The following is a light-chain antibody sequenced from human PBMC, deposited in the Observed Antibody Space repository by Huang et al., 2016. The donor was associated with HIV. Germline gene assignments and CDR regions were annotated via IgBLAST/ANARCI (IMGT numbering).Light chain of an antibody. CDR1: QSISTF. Sequence: DIKMTQSPSSLSASVGDRVTITCRASQSISTFLNWYQQRPGTAPKLLIHAASRLQSGVPSRFSGTGSGTHFTLTISSLQPEDYYCQQSSSAPLTFGGGTKVEIK. CDR2: AAS. J-gene: IGKJ4*01. V-gene: IGKV1-39*01. CDR3: QQSSSAPLT.